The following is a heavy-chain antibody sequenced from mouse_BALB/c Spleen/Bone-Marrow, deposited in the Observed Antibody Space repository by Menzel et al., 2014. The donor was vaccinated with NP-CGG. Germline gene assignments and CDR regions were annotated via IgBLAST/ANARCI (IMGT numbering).Heavy chain of an antibody. V-gene: IGHV4-1*02. CDR2: INPDSSTI. J-gene: IGHJ2*01. CDR1: RFDFSRYW. D-gene: IGHD1-1*01. CDR3: ARLGYYGSSDY. Sequence: EVKLVESGGGLVQPGGSLKLSCAASRFDFSRYWMSWVRQAPGKGLEWIGEINPDSSTINYTPSLKDKFIISRDNAKNTLYLQMSTVRSEDTALYYCARLGYYGSSDYWGQGTTLTVSS.